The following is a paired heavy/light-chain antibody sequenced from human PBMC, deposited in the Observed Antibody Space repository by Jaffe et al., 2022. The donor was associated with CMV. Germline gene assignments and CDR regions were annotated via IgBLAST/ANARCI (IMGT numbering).Light chain of an antibody. CDR3: QQYGSSPRT. J-gene: IGKJ1*01. CDR1: QSVSSNY. CDR2: AAS. Sequence: EIVLTQSPGTLSLSPGERATLSCRASQSVSSNYVAWHQHKPGQAPRLLIYAASTRAPGISDRFSADGSGTDFTLTINRLEPEDFAVYWCQQYGSSPRTFGQGTRVEIK. V-gene: IGKV3-20*01.
Heavy chain of an antibody. J-gene: IGHJ4*02. Sequence: QVHLVESGGGLVKPGGSLRLSCAASGFTFSDYYMSWIRQAPGKGLEWVAYISTSGRAIYYTESVKGRFTISRDNAKNSLLLQMSSLRAEDTAIYYCASDIAGMPAYDYWGQGTLVAVSS. V-gene: IGHV3-11*01. CDR2: ISTSGRAI. CDR3: ASDIAGMPAYDY. CDR1: GFTFSDYY. D-gene: IGHD2-2*01.